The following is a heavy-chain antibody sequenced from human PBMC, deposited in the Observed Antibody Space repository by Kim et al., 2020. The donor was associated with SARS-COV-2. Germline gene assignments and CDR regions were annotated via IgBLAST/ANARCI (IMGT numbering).Heavy chain of an antibody. Sequence: GGSLRLSCAASGFTFSSYAMSWVRQAPGKGLEWVSAISGSGGSTYYADSVKGRFTISRDNSKNTLYLQMNSLRAEDTAVYYCAKDQAVCSSTSPRSCQTDYWGQGTLVTVSS. CDR2: ISGSGGST. CDR3: AKDQAVCSSTSPRSCQTDY. J-gene: IGHJ4*02. D-gene: IGHD2-2*01. V-gene: IGHV3-23*01. CDR1: GFTFSSYA.